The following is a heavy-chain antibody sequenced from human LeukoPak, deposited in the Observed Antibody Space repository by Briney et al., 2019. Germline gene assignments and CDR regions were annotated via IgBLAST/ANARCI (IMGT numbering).Heavy chain of an antibody. Sequence: GGSLRLSCAASGFTLDDYGMSWVRQAPGKGLEWVSGINWNGGSTGYANSVKGRFTISRDNAKKSLYLQMNSLRAEDTALYYCARAYSSSSFFDYWGQGTLVTVSS. CDR2: INWNGGST. CDR1: GFTLDDYG. CDR3: ARAYSSSSFFDY. D-gene: IGHD6-6*01. J-gene: IGHJ4*02. V-gene: IGHV3-20*04.